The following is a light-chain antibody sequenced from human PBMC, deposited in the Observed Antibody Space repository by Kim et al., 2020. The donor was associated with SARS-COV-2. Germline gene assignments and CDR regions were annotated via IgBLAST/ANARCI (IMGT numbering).Light chain of an antibody. V-gene: IGKV3-20*01. CDR3: QQYGSSPLYT. Sequence: SPGERATHSCRASQSVSSSYLAWYQQKPGQAPRLLIYGASSRATGIPDRVSGSGSGTDFTLTISRLEPEDFAVYYCQQYGSSPLYTFGQGTKLEI. J-gene: IGKJ2*01. CDR2: GAS. CDR1: QSVSSSY.